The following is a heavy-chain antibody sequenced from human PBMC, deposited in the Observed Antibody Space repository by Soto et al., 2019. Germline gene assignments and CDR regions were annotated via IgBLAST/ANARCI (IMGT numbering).Heavy chain of an antibody. CDR1: GYSFTSYW. D-gene: IGHD6-6*01. J-gene: IGHJ4*02. V-gene: IGHV5-10-1*01. CDR3: AISEYSSSSPLDY. CDR2: IDPSDSYT. Sequence: PGESLQISCKGSGYSFTSYWISCVRQMPGKGLEWMGRIDPSDSYTNYSPSFQGHVTISADKSISTAYLQWSSLKASDTAMYYCAISEYSSSSPLDYWGEGTLVTVSS.